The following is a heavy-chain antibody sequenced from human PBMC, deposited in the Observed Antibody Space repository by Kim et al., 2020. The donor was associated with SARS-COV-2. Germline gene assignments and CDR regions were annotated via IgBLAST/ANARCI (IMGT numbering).Heavy chain of an antibody. CDR2: INHSGST. CDR1: GGSFSGYY. V-gene: IGHV4-34*01. Sequence: SETLSLTCAVYGGSFSGYYWSWIRQPPGKGLEWIGEINHSGSTNYNPSLKSRVTISVDTSKNQFSLKLSSVTAADTAVYYCASFGTSELLSAYYYGMDVWGQGTTVTVSS. CDR3: ASFGTSELLSAYYYGMDV. J-gene: IGHJ6*02. D-gene: IGHD3-10*01.